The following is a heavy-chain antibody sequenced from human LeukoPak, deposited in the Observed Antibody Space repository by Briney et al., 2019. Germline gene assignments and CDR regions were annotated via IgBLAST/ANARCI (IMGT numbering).Heavy chain of an antibody. V-gene: IGHV1-46*01. CDR2: INPLGGST. Sequence: GASVKVSCKASGYTFTSYHMHWLRQAPGLGLDWMGIINPLGGSTTYAQKFQGRVTMTRDTSTSTVYMELSSLRSEDTAVYYCGRSYSGYDHFDYWGQGTLVTVSS. CDR1: GYTFTSYH. J-gene: IGHJ4*02. D-gene: IGHD5-12*01. CDR3: GRSYSGYDHFDY.